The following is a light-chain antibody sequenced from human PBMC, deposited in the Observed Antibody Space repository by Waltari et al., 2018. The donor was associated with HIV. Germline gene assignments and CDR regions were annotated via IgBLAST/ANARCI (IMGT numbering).Light chain of an antibody. Sequence: ENVVTQSPATLSLSPGETAALSCRASQSVRRYLAWYQQKHGQAPRLLIYDASNRATGIPARFSGSGSGTDFTLTISSLEPEDSAVYYCQQYNNWPPNTFGQGTKLEIK. CDR3: QQYNNWPPNT. J-gene: IGKJ2*01. V-gene: IGKV3-11*01. CDR1: QSVRRY. CDR2: DAS.